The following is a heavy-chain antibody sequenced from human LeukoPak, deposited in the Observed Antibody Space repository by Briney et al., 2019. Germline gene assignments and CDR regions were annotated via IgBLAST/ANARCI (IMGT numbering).Heavy chain of an antibody. CDR3: ARDSSASSSWHVFDY. CDR2: ISAYNGNT. Sequence: ASVKVSCKASGYTSTSYGISWVRQAPGQGLEWMGWISAYNGNTNYAQKLQGRVTMTTDTSTSTAYMELRSLRSDDTAVYYCARDSSASSSWHVFDYWGQGTLVTVSS. CDR1: GYTSTSYG. J-gene: IGHJ4*02. D-gene: IGHD6-13*01. V-gene: IGHV1-18*04.